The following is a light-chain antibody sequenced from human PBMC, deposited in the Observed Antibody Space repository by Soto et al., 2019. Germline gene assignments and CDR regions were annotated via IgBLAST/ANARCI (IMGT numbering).Light chain of an antibody. CDR2: EVT. CDR3: TSYASTSSPVV. V-gene: IGLV2-14*01. Sequence: QSVLTQPASLSGSPGQSITISCTGTSSDIGRYNYVSWYQHHPGKAPKVMIYEVTNRPSGVSDRFSGSKSGNTASLTISGLQTEDEADYYCTSYASTSSPVVFGGGTKLTVL. J-gene: IGLJ2*01. CDR1: SSDIGRYNY.